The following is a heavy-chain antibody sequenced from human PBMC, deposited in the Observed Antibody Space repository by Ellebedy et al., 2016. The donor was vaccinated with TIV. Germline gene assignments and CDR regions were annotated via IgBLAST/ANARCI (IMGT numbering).Heavy chain of an antibody. Sequence: PGGSLRLSCAASGFTFSSYAMSWVRQAPGKGLEWVSSISGSGGSTYYADYVKGRFTISRDNSKNTLYLQMNSLTAEDKTVYYCAKDRVEYYFDYWGRGTLVTVSS. CDR1: GFTFSSYA. CDR2: ISGSGGST. D-gene: IGHD6-6*01. V-gene: IGHV3-23*01. CDR3: AKDRVEYYFDY. J-gene: IGHJ4*02.